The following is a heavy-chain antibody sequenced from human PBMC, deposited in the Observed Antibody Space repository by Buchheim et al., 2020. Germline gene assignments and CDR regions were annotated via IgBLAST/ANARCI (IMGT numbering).Heavy chain of an antibody. Sequence: QLQLQESGPGLVKPSETLSLTCTVSGGSISSSSYYWGWIRQPPGKGLEWIGSIYYSGSTYYNPSLKSRVTISVDTSKNQFSLELNSVTAADTAVYYCARTIAARRRWYFDYWGQGTL. CDR3: ARTIAARRRWYFDY. CDR1: GGSISSSSYY. D-gene: IGHD6-6*01. CDR2: IYYSGST. V-gene: IGHV4-39*01. J-gene: IGHJ4*02.